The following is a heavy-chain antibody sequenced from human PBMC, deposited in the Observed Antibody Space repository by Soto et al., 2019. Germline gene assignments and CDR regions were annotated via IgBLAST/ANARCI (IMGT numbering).Heavy chain of an antibody. CDR1: GDSVTSGTAT. D-gene: IGHD6-19*01. CDR3: ARDGSGWHWYFDL. V-gene: IGHV6-1*01. J-gene: IGHJ2*01. CDR2: TYYRSKWYY. Sequence: SQTLSLTCVISGDSVTSGTATWSWVRQSPSRGLEWLGRTYYRSKWYYDYAPSMKSRIAITPDTSKNQLSLHLNSVTPEDAAVYFCARDGSGWHWYFDLWGRGTLVTVSS.